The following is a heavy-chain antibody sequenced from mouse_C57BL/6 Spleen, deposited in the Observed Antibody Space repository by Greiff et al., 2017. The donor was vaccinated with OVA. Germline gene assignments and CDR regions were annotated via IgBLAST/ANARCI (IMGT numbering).Heavy chain of an antibody. CDR2: INPYNGGT. CDR3: ARGGNIYYFDY. J-gene: IGHJ2*01. CDR1: GYTFTDYY. Sequence: EVQLQQSGPVLVKPGASVKMSCKASGYTFTDYYMNWVKQSHGKSLEWIGVINPYNGGTSYNQKFKGKATLTVDKSSSTAYMELNSLTSEDSAVNYCARGGNIYYFDYWGQGTTLTVSS. V-gene: IGHV1-19*01. D-gene: IGHD1-1*02.